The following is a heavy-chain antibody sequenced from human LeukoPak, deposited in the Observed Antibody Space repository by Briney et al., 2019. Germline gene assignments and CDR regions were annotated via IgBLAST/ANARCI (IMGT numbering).Heavy chain of an antibody. V-gene: IGHV3-20*04. D-gene: IGHD1-7*01. J-gene: IGHJ6*04. CDR3: ARDRYNWNYGAQDV. CDR1: GFTFDDYG. CDR2: INWNGGST. Sequence: PGGSLRLSCAASGFTFDDYGMSWVRQAPGKGLELVSGINWNGGSTGYADSVKGRFTISRDNAKNSLYLQMNSLRAEDTALYYCARDRYNWNYGAQDVWGKGTTVTVSS.